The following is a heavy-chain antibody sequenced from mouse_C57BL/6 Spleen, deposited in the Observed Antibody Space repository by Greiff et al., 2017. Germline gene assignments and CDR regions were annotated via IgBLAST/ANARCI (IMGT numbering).Heavy chain of an antibody. CDR3: TRRNGGKAWFAY. CDR2: IDPETGGT. V-gene: IGHV1-15*01. Sequence: QVQLQQSGAELVRPGASVTLSCKASGYTFTDYEMHWVKQTPVHGLEWIGAIDPETGGTAYNQKFKGKAILTADKSSSTAYMELRSLTSEDSAVYYCTRRNGGKAWFAYWGQGTLVTVSA. D-gene: IGHD1-1*02. J-gene: IGHJ3*01. CDR1: GYTFTDYE.